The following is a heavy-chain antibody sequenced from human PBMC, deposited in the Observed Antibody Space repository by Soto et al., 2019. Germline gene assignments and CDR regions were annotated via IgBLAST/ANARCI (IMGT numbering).Heavy chain of an antibody. CDR1: VYTFTSYG. J-gene: IGHJ6*03. Sequence: ASVTVCCKASVYTFTSYGISWVRQAPGQGLEWMGWISAYNGNTNYAQKLQGRVTMTTDTSTSTAYMELRSLRSDDTAVYYCARFDVVVPAADLYYYYYTDVWGKGTTVTVSS. CDR2: ISAYNGNT. V-gene: IGHV1-18*01. CDR3: ARFDVVVPAADLYYYYYTDV. D-gene: IGHD2-2*01.